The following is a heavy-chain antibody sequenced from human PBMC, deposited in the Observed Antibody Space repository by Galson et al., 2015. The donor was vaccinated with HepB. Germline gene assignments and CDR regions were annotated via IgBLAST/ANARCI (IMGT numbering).Heavy chain of an antibody. CDR1: GFTFSSYS. D-gene: IGHD5-18*01. CDR2: ISSSSSYI. CDR3: ARAQLWLHEVDY. J-gene: IGHJ4*02. Sequence: SLRLSCAASGFTFSSYSMNWVRQAPGKGLEWVSSISSSSSYIYYAYSVKGRFTISRDNAKNSLYLQMNSLRAEDTAVYYCARAQLWLHEVDYWGQGTLVTVSS. V-gene: IGHV3-21*01.